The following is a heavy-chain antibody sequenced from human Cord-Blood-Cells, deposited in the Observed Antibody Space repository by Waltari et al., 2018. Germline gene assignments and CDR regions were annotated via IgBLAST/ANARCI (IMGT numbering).Heavy chain of an antibody. CDR3: ATGRSDQARTYYYYYYMDV. CDR2: FDPEDGET. V-gene: IGHV1-24*01. CDR1: GYTLTELS. J-gene: IGHJ6*03. D-gene: IGHD6-6*01. Sequence: QVQLVQSGAEVKKPGASVKVSCKVSGYTLTELSMHWVRQAPGKGLEWMGGFDPEDGETIYAHKFQGRVTMTEDTSTDTAYMELSSLRSEDTAVYYCATGRSDQARTYYYYYYMDVWGKGTTVTVSS.